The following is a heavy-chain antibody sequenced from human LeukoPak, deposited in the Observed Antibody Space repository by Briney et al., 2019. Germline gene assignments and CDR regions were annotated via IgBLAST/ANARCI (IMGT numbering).Heavy chain of an antibody. CDR1: GGSISSYY. V-gene: IGHV4-4*07. D-gene: IGHD2-8*01. CDR2: IYTSGST. J-gene: IGHJ4*02. Sequence: SETLSLTCTVSGGSISSYYWSWIRQPAGKGLERIGRIYTSGSTNYNPSLKSRVTISVDTSKNQFSLKLSSVTAADTAVYYCARTLRNGAFNIGFDYWGQGTLVTVSS. CDR3: ARTLRNGAFNIGFDY.